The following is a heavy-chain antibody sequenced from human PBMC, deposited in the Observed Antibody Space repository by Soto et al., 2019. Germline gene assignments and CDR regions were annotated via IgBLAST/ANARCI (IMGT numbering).Heavy chain of an antibody. CDR3: ATESTARASHKLDM. V-gene: IGHV3-30*03. CDR2: ISHNGKVQ. CDR1: GFIFSNYG. J-gene: IGHJ3*02. Sequence: QVQLVQSGGGVVQPGRSLTLSCAASGFIFSNYGMHWVRQAPGKGLVWVAVISHNGKVQYYADSVKGRFTISRDNSKNMLYLQMNSLRADDTAAHYCATESTARASHKLDMWGQGTMVTVSS. D-gene: IGHD5-18*01.